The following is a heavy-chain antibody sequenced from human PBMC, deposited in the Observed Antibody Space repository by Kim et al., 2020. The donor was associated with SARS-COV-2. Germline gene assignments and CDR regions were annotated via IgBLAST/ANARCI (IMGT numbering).Heavy chain of an antibody. Sequence: GGSLRLSCAASGFTFGDYAMHWVRQAPGKGLEWVSGISWNSGSIGYADSVKGRFTISRDNAKNSLYLQMNSLRAEDTALYYCAKGQGSPYDSSGYYSSGYYYGMDVWGQGTTVTVSS. CDR1: GFTFGDYA. J-gene: IGHJ6*02. CDR2: ISWNSGSI. D-gene: IGHD3-22*01. CDR3: AKGQGSPYDSSGYYSSGYYYGMDV. V-gene: IGHV3-9*01.